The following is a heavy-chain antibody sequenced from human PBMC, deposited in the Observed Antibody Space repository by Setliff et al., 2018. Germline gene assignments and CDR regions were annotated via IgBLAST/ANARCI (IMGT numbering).Heavy chain of an antibody. CDR2: VYYSGTT. CDR1: GGSISTYY. V-gene: IGHV4-59*08. CDR3: ARGRNVASRLLDS. J-gene: IGHJ4*02. Sequence: PSETLSLTCTVSGGSISTYYWSWIRQPPGKGLEFIGYVYYSGTTNYDPSLKSRVTMSVDTAKNQFSLKLSSVTAADTAVYYCARGRNVASRLLDSWGQGTLVTVSS. D-gene: IGHD6-6*01.